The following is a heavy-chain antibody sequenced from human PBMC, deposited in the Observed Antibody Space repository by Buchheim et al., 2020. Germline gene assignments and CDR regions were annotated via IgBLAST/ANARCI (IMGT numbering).Heavy chain of an antibody. Sequence: EVQLVESGGGLVQPGGSLRLSCAASGFTFTNYWMHWIRQGQGKGLECVSRINSDVSSTSYADSVRGRFTISRDNAKNTLYLQMNSLRAEDMALYYCVRAYGGGWEFDYWGQGTL. CDR2: INSDVSST. D-gene: IGHD2-21*01. CDR1: GFTFTNYW. V-gene: IGHV3-74*01. J-gene: IGHJ4*02. CDR3: VRAYGGGWEFDY.